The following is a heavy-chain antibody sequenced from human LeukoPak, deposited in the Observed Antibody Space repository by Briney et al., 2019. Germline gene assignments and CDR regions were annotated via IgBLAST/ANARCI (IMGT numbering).Heavy chain of an antibody. D-gene: IGHD6-13*01. Sequence: GGSLRLSCAASGFTFSSYSMNWVRQAPGKGLEWVSSISSSSSYIYCADSVKGRFTISRDNAKSSLYLQMNSLRAEDTAVYYCATPNGAAAGRKDAFDIWGQGTMVTVSS. V-gene: IGHV3-21*01. J-gene: IGHJ3*02. CDR1: GFTFSSYS. CDR3: ATPNGAAAGRKDAFDI. CDR2: ISSSSSYI.